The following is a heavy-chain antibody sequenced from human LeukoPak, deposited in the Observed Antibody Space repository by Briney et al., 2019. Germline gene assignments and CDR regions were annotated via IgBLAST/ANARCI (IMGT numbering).Heavy chain of an antibody. CDR3: ASMGGSVSDAFDI. D-gene: IGHD3-16*01. Sequence: PSETLSLTCTVSGGSISSSSYYWGCIRQPPGKGLEWIGSIYYSGSTYYNPSLKSRVTISVDTSKNQFSLKLSSVTAADTAVYYCASMGGSVSDAFDIWGQGTMVTVSS. V-gene: IGHV4-39*01. CDR1: GGSISSSSYY. CDR2: IYYSGST. J-gene: IGHJ3*02.